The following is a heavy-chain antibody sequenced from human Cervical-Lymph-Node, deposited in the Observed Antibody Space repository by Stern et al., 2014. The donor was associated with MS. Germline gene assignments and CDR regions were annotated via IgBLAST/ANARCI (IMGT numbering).Heavy chain of an antibody. CDR3: VKDISENGHFNYAMDV. D-gene: IGHD2-8*01. J-gene: IGHJ6*02. V-gene: IGHV3-9*01. CDR2: INWNGASR. CDR1: DLRFEDWA. Sequence: EVQLVESGGGLVQPGRSLRLSCEVSDLRFEDWAMHWVRQPPGKGLEWVSAINWNGASRDYAESVKGRFTISRDNAHNSLYLQMNSLRPEDTALYFCVKDISENGHFNYAMDVWGQGTAVTVS.